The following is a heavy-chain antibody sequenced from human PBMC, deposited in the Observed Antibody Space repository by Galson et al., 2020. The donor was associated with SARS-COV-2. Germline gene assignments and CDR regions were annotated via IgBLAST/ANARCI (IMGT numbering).Heavy chain of an antibody. Sequence: GESLKISCAASGFTFSSYGMHWVRQAPGKGLEWMAVIRYDGSNKYYADSVKDRFTISRDNSKNTLYLQMNSLRAEDTAGYYCARTERSSGWDDALDIWGQGTMVTVSS. CDR3: ARTERSSGWDDALDI. CDR2: IRYDGSNK. J-gene: IGHJ3*02. D-gene: IGHD6-19*01. V-gene: IGHV3-33*01. CDR1: GFTFSSYG.